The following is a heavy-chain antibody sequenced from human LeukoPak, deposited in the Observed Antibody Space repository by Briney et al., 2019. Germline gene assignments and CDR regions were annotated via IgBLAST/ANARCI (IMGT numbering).Heavy chain of an antibody. V-gene: IGHV3-48*03. J-gene: IGHJ4*01. CDR2: ISVSGDDI. CDR1: GFTSRNYE. D-gene: IGHD7-27*01. Sequence: GGSLRLSCAASGFTSRNYEMNWVRQAPGKGLEWLSHISVSGDDIYYADSVRGRFTISRDNGKSSLYLQMNSLRAEDTATYYCVRESLGFDYWGHGILVSVSS. CDR3: VRESLGFDY.